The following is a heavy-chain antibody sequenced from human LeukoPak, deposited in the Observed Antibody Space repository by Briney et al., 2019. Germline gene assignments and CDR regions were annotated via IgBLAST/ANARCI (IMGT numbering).Heavy chain of an antibody. J-gene: IGHJ2*01. V-gene: IGHV4-59*08. CDR2: IYYSGST. Sequence: SETLSLTCTVSGGSISSYYWSWIRQPPGKGLEWIGYIYYSGSTNYNPSLKSRVTISVDTSKNQFSLKLSSVTAADTAVYYCARSGWYLAGWYFDLWGRGPLVTVSS. CDR3: ARSGWYLAGWYFDL. D-gene: IGHD6-19*01. CDR1: GGSISSYY.